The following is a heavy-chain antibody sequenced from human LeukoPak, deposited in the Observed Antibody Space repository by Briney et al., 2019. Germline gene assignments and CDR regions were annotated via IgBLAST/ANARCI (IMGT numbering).Heavy chain of an antibody. CDR1: GGSISSYY. V-gene: IGHV4-59*12. D-gene: IGHD3-16*02. CDR3: ARGKGWRYDYVWGSYRYPDGGYYGMDV. Sequence: SETLSLTCTVSGGSISSYYWIWIRQPPGKGLEWIGYIYYSGSTNYNPSLKSRVTMSVDTSKNQFSLKLSSVTAADTAVYYCARGKGWRYDYVWGSYRYPDGGYYGMDVWGQGTTVTVSS. J-gene: IGHJ6*02. CDR2: IYYSGST.